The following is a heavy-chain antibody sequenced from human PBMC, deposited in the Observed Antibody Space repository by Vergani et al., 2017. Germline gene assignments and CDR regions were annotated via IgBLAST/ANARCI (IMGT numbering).Heavy chain of an antibody. CDR3: AELYGDDGYSPF. CDR2: ISSSSSYI. V-gene: IGHV3-21*04. Sequence: EVQLVESGGGLVKPGGSLRLSCAASGFTFSIYSMNWVRQAPGKGLEWVSSISSSSSYIYYADSVKGRFTISRDNAKNSLHLQMSSLRVEDTAIYYCAELYGDDGYSPFWGQGTLVTVSP. D-gene: IGHD5-18*01. J-gene: IGHJ4*02. CDR1: GFTFSIYS.